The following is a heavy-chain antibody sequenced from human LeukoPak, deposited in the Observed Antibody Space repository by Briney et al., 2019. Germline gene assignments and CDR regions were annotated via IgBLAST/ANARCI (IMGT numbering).Heavy chain of an antibody. CDR1: GFGFSSYA. CDR2: ISGSGGSR. CDR3: AKDGYSLGPSFYYYYYGMDV. Sequence: GGSLRLSCAASGFGFSSYAMSWVRQAPGKGLEWVSVISGSGGSRYYSDSVKGRFTISRDNSKNTLYLQMNSLRAEDTAVYYCAKDGYSLGPSFYYYYYGMDVWGQGTTVTVSS. V-gene: IGHV3-23*01. D-gene: IGHD5-12*01. J-gene: IGHJ6*02.